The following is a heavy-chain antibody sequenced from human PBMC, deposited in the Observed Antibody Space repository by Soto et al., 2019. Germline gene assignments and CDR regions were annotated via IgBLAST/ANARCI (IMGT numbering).Heavy chain of an antibody. V-gene: IGHV3-23*01. J-gene: IGHJ5*02. Sequence: GGSLRLSCAASGFMFSDYAMTWARQAPGKELEWVSGLLRPGRSTYYADSVKGRFTISGDTSANTVYLQMDSLRAEDTAVYYCAKDAIANDGIWIMDSWGQGTVVTVSS. D-gene: IGHD3-16*01. CDR2: LLRPGRST. CDR3: AKDAIANDGIWIMDS. CDR1: GFMFSDYA.